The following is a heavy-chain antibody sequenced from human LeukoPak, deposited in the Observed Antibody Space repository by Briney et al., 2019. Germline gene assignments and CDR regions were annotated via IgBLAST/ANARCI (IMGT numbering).Heavy chain of an antibody. Sequence: GGSLRLSCAASGFTFRSYWMQWVRQAAGKGLVWVSRINTDGRSTSYADSVKRRFTISRDNAKNTLYLQMNSLRAEDTAVYYCARVEYSGSLTNGFDYWGQGTLVTVSS. D-gene: IGHD1-26*01. CDR1: GFTFRSYW. CDR3: ARVEYSGSLTNGFDY. V-gene: IGHV3-74*01. CDR2: INTDGRST. J-gene: IGHJ4*02.